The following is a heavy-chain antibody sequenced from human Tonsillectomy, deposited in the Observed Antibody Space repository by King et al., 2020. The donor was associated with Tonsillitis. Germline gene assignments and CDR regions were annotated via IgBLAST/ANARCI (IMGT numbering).Heavy chain of an antibody. CDR3: ARHYLVGSNWFDP. V-gene: IGHV4-39*01. Sequence: QLQESGPGLVKPSETLSLTCTVSGGSISSSSYYWGWIRQPPGKGLEWIGSIYYSGSTYYNPSLKSRVTISVDTSKNQFSLKLSSVTAADTAVYYCARHYLVGSNWFDPWGQGTLVTVSS. J-gene: IGHJ5*02. CDR2: IYYSGST. D-gene: IGHD6-6*01. CDR1: GGSISSSSYY.